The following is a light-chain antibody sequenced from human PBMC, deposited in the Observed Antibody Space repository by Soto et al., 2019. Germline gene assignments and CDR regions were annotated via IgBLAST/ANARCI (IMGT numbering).Light chain of an antibody. CDR1: QSVSSN. CDR3: QQYINWPPPT. J-gene: IGKJ4*01. CDR2: GAS. Sequence: EIEMTQSPATLSVSPGERATISCRASQSVSSNLAWYQQKPGQAPRLLIYGASTRATGIPARFSGSGSGTEFTLTISSLHSEDFAVYYCQQYINWPPPTFGGGTKVEIK. V-gene: IGKV3-15*01.